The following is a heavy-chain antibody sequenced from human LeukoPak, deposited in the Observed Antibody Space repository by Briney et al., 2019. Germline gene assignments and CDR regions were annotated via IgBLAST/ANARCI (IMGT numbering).Heavy chain of an antibody. CDR2: IYPGDSDT. CDR1: GYSFTSYW. V-gene: IGHV5-51*01. J-gene: IGHJ4*02. CDR3: ARHANYVWGSYRYTAFDY. Sequence: GESLKISCKGSGYSFTSYWIGWVRQMPGKGLEWMGIIYPGDSDTRYSPSFQGQVTISADKSISTAYLQWSSPKASDTAMYYCARHANYVWGSYRYTAFDYWGQGTLVTVSS. D-gene: IGHD3-16*02.